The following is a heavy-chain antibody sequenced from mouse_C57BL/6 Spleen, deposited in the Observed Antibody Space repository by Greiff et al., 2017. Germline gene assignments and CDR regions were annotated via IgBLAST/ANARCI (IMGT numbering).Heavy chain of an antibody. CDR1: GYAFSSYW. CDR2: IYPGDGDT. V-gene: IGHV1-80*01. CDR3: AGWGDDSNYGFAY. J-gene: IGHJ3*01. Sequence: QVQLQQSGAELVKPGASVKISCKASGYAFSSYWMNWVKQRPGKGLEWIGQIYPGDGDTNYNRKFKGKATLTADQSSSTAYMQLSSLTSEDSAVYFCAGWGDDSNYGFAYWGQGTLVTVSA. D-gene: IGHD2-5*01.